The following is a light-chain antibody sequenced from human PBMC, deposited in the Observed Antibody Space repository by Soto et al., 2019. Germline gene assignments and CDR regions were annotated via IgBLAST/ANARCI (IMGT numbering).Light chain of an antibody. J-gene: IGLJ2*01. V-gene: IGLV1-40*01. CDR3: QSYDSRLSASGEEV. Sequence: QSVLTQPPSVSGAPGQRVTISCTGSRSNIGADYDVHWYQQVPGTAPKLLIYGNNNRPSGVPDRFSVSKSGTSAYLAITGLQAEDEAEYYCQSYDSRLSASGEEVLGGGTKVTVL. CDR1: RSNIGADYD. CDR2: GNN.